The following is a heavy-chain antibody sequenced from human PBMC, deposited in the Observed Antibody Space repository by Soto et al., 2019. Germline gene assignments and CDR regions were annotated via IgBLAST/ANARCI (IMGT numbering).Heavy chain of an antibody. Sequence: QVQLVESGGGVVQPGRSLRLSCAASGFTFSSYAMHWVRQAPGKGLEWVAVISYDGSNKYYADSVKGRFTISRDNSKNTLYLQMDSLRAEDTAVYYCARVSYYDSSGYYHWGQGTLVTVSS. CDR3: ARVSYYDSSGYYH. CDR2: ISYDGSNK. V-gene: IGHV3-30-3*01. J-gene: IGHJ5*02. D-gene: IGHD3-22*01. CDR1: GFTFSSYA.